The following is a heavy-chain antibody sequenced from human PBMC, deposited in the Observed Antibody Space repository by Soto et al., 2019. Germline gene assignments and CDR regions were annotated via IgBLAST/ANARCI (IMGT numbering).Heavy chain of an antibody. V-gene: IGHV4-31*03. CDR2: IYYIGST. Sequence: QVQLQEAGPGLVKPSQTLSLTCTVSGGSISSGGYYWSWIRQHPGKCLEWIGYIYYIGSTYYNPLLRAGVTISVDTSKNQVSLKRSSVTAADTTVYYCERVTMVRGGKGWFDPWGQGSLVTVSS. CDR1: GGSISSGGYY. CDR3: ERVTMVRGGKGWFDP. J-gene: IGHJ5*02. D-gene: IGHD3-10*01.